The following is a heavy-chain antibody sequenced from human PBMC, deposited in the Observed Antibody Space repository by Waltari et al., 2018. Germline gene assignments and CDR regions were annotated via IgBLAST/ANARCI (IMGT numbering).Heavy chain of an antibody. Sequence: EVQLVESGGGLVKPGGSLRLSCAASGFTFSSYSMNWVRQAPGKGLEWVSSISSSSYIYYADSVKGRFTISRDNAKNSLYLQMNSLRAEDTAVYYCARDQSKRGYSYGYDYWGQGTLVTVSS. V-gene: IGHV3-21*01. CDR2: ISSSSYI. D-gene: IGHD5-18*01. CDR1: GFTFSSYS. J-gene: IGHJ4*02. CDR3: ARDQSKRGYSYGYDY.